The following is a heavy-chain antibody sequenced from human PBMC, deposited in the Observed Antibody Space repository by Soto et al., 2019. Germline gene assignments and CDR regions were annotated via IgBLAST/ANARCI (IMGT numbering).Heavy chain of an antibody. CDR2: IYYAGST. V-gene: IGHV4-59*01. Sequence: SETLSLTCTVSGGSMISYYWSWIRQPPGRGLEWIGFIYYAGSTNYNPSLKSRVTISVDTSKNQFSLKLSSVTAADTAVYYCARGIEGWYQGRYYYGMDVWGQGTTVTVSS. J-gene: IGHJ6*02. CDR1: GGSMISYY. D-gene: IGHD6-19*01. CDR3: ARGIEGWYQGRYYYGMDV.